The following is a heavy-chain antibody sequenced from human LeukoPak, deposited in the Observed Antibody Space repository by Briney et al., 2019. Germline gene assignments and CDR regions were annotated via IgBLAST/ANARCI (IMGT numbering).Heavy chain of an antibody. J-gene: IGHJ5*02. CDR2: INHSGIT. V-gene: IGHV4-34*01. CDR1: GGSFSGYD. CDR3: ARAYYDFWSGYLNWFDP. Sequence: SETLSLTCAVYGGSFSGYDWSWIRQPPGKGLEWMGEINHSGITHYNPSLKSRVTISVATSKNQLSLTVSSVTAADTAVYYCARAYYDFWSGYLNWFDPWGQGDLGTVSS. D-gene: IGHD3-3*01.